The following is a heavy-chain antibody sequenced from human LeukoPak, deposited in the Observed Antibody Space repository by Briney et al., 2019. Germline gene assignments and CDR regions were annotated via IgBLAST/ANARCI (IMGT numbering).Heavy chain of an antibody. CDR3: ARTYYDSSGYYSRLND. CDR1: GFTFSSYA. J-gene: IGHJ4*02. D-gene: IGHD3-22*01. V-gene: IGHV3-30-3*01. Sequence: GGSLRLSCAASGFTFSSYAMHWVRQAPGKGLEWVAVISYDGSNKYYADSVKGRFTISRDNSKNTLYLQMNSLRAEDTAVYHCARTYYDSSGYYSRLNDWGQGTLVTVSS. CDR2: ISYDGSNK.